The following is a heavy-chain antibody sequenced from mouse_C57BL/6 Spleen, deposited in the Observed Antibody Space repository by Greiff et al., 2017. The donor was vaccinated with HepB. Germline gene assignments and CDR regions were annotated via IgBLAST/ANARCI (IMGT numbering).Heavy chain of an antibody. J-gene: IGHJ3*01. V-gene: IGHV1-61*01. CDR2: IYPSDSET. CDR3: GSWDTSWFGY. D-gene: IGHD4-1*01. CDR1: GYTFTSYW. Sequence: VQLQQPGAELVRPGSSVKLSCKASGYTFTSYWMDWVKQRPGQGLEWIGNIYPSDSETHYNQKFKDKATLTVDKSSSTAYMQLSSLTSEDSAVYYCGSWDTSWFGYWGEGTPVTVSA.